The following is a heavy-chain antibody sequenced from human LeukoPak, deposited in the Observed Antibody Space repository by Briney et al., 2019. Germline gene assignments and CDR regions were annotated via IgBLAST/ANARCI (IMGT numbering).Heavy chain of an antibody. CDR3: AGRGLGRPDY. D-gene: IGHD7-27*01. CDR1: GGSFSGYY. CDR2: INHSGST. V-gene: IGHV4-34*01. Sequence: PSGTLSLTCAVYGGSFSGYYWSWIRQPPGKGLEWIGEINHSGSTNYNPSLKSRVTISVDTSKNQFSLKLSSVTAADTAVYYCAGRGLGRPDYWGQGTLVTVSS. J-gene: IGHJ4*02.